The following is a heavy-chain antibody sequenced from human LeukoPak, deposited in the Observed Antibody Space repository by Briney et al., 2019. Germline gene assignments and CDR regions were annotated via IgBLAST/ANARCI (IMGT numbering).Heavy chain of an antibody. V-gene: IGHV4-39*01. Sequence: SETLSLACTVSGGSIISSDYHWGWVRQPPGKGLEWIGTISYSGNTDYNPSLRSRVTISVDTSNNQFSLRLGSVTAADTAVYHCARHCCSGPAKRVFDIWGQGAMVTVSS. CDR2: ISYSGNT. D-gene: IGHD2-15*01. CDR3: ARHCCSGPAKRVFDI. CDR1: GGSIISSDYH. J-gene: IGHJ3*02.